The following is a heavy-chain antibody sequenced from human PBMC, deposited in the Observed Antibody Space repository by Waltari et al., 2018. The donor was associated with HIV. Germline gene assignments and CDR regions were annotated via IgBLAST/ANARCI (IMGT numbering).Heavy chain of an antibody. CDR2: ISGNGRDT. Sequence: EVQLLESGGDLVQPGGSLRLSCAASGFIFSNTAMSWVRQAPGNGLGWVSSISGNGRDTNYAASVKGRFTISRDNSKNILYLQMNSLQAEDTAVYFCAGGFSHVLDYWGQGTLVTVSS. CDR1: GFIFSNTA. D-gene: IGHD5-18*01. J-gene: IGHJ4*02. CDR3: AGGFSHVLDY. V-gene: IGHV3-23*01.